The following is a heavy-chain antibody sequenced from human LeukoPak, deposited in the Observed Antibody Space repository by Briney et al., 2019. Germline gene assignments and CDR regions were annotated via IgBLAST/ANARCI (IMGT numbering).Heavy chain of an antibody. CDR1: RFTFSNYG. CDR3: ARGRGYDSGTYNYAFSDY. J-gene: IGHJ4*02. CDR2: IWYDGSNN. D-gene: IGHD3-22*01. V-gene: IGHV3-33*01. Sequence: GGSLRLSCAASRFTFSNYGMHWVRQAPGKGLEWVAVIWYDGSNNYYADSVKGLFTISRDNSKNTLYLQMNSLRAEDTAVYYCARGRGYDSGTYNYAFSDYWGQGTLVTVSS.